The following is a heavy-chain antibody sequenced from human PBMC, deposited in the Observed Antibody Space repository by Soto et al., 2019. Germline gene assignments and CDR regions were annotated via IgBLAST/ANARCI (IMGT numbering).Heavy chain of an antibody. J-gene: IGHJ5*02. CDR2: IYYSGST. CDR1: GGSINISSYF. V-gene: IGHV4-39*01. D-gene: IGHD6-19*01. Sequence: SETLSLTCSVSGGSINISSYFWGWFRQPPGKGLEWIGSIYYSGSTYYNPSLRSRVTISVDTSKNQFSLKLSSVTAADTAVFYCARHYSSGSRNWFDPWGQGTLVTVSS. CDR3: ARHYSSGSRNWFDP.